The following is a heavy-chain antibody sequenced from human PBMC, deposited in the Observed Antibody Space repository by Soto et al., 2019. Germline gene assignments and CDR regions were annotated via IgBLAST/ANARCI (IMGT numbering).Heavy chain of an antibody. J-gene: IGHJ4*02. CDR1: GFSFTSYS. D-gene: IGHD4-17*01. CDR3: ARWIDNGYFDY. V-gene: IGHV1-3*01. CDR2: INAGRGKT. Sequence: QGQLVQCGAEVKKPGASVKVSCGTSGFSFTSYSFHWVRQAPAHGLQWMGWINAGRGKTKYSQQFQGRVTFTADTSANTVYMELSRLTSEDTSVFCCARWIDNGYFDYWGQGTLVTVS.